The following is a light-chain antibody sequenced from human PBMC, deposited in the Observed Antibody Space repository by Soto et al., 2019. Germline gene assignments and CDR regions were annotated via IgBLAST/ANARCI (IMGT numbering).Light chain of an antibody. J-gene: IGLJ1*01. CDR1: SSDVGGYDY. V-gene: IGLV2-8*01. CDR3: QSYDSSLSGYV. Sequence: QSALAQPPSASGSPGQSVTISCTGTSSDVGGYDYVSWYQQYPGKTPKLMIFEVTKRPSGVPDRFSGSKSGTSASLAITGLQAEDEADYYCQSYDSSLSGYVFGTGTKVTVL. CDR2: EVT.